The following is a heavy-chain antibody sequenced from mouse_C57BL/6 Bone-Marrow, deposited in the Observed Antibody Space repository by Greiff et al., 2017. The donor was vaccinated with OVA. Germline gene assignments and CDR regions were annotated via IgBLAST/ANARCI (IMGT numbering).Heavy chain of an antibody. D-gene: IGHD1-1*01. CDR3: AKGNYYGLDY. J-gene: IGHJ2*01. V-gene: IGHV1-69*01. CDR2: IDPSDSYT. Sequence: VKQRPGQGLEWIGEIDPSDSYTNYNHKFKGKSTLTVDKSSSTAYMQLSSLTSEDSAVYYCAKGNYYGLDYWGQGTTLTVSS.